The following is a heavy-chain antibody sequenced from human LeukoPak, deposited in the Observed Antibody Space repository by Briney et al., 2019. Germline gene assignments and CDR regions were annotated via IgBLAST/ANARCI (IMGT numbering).Heavy chain of an antibody. J-gene: IGHJ5*02. Sequence: SETLSLTCAVSGYSISSGYYWGWIRQPPGKGLEWIGTIYHSGTIYYNPSLKSRVTISVDTSQNQFSLTVTSVTAADTAVYYCARQGNCRGGSCYNWFGPRGQGTLLTVSS. V-gene: IGHV4-38-2*01. D-gene: IGHD2-15*01. CDR1: GYSISSGYY. CDR3: ARQGNCRGGSCYNWFGP. CDR2: IYHSGTI.